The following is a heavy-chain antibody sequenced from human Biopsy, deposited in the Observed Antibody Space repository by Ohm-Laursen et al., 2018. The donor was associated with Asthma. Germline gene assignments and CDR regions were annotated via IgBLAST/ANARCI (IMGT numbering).Heavy chain of an antibody. CDR2: LNPVFGTP. V-gene: IGHV1-69*13. CDR1: GDSFSNYA. CDR3: ARGYSGSDRIVYYYSGLEV. D-gene: IGHD5-12*01. Sequence: ASVKVSCKASGDSFSNYAIRWVRQAPGQGLEWMGGLNPVFGTPDYAQMFEGRVTITVDESTSTAYMELSSLSSEDTAVYYCARGYSGSDRIVYYYSGLEVWGQGTTVTVSS. J-gene: IGHJ6*02.